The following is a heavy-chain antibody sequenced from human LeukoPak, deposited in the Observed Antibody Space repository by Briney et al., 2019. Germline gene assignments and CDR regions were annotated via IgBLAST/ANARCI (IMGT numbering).Heavy chain of an antibody. D-gene: IGHD2-21*02. Sequence: GGSLRLSCAAPGFTFSDYYMNWIRQAPGKGLEWISYISSGGSIIHYADSVKGRFTISRDNAKNSLYLQMNSLRAEDTAVYYCARDLLGVTTRNWFDPWGQGTLVTVSS. CDR1: GFTFSDYY. J-gene: IGHJ5*02. V-gene: IGHV3-11*01. CDR2: ISSGGSII. CDR3: ARDLLGVTTRNWFDP.